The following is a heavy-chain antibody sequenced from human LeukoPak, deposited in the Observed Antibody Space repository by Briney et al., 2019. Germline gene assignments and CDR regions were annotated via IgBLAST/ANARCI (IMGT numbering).Heavy chain of an antibody. CDR3: AREGYGDYGIDY. D-gene: IGHD4-17*01. Sequence: SETLSFTCAVYGGSFSGYYWSWIRQPPGKGLEWIGEINHSGSTNYNPSLKSRVTISVDTSKNQFSLKLSSVTAADTAVYYCAREGYGDYGIDYWGQGTLVTVSS. CDR2: INHSGST. CDR1: GGSFSGYY. J-gene: IGHJ4*02. V-gene: IGHV4-34*01.